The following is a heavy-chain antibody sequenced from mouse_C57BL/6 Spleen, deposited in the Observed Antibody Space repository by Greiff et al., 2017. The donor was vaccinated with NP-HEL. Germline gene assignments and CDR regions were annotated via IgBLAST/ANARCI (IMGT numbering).Heavy chain of an antibody. CDR3: ARDHFDY. J-gene: IGHJ2*01. CDR2: ISYDGSN. Sequence: EVKLMESGPGLVKPSQSLTLTCSVTGYSITSGYYWNWIRQFPGNKLEWMGYISYDGSNNYNPSLKNRISITRDTSKNQFFLKLNSVTTEDTATYYCARDHFDYWGKGTTLTVAS. CDR1: GYSITSGYY. V-gene: IGHV3-6*01.